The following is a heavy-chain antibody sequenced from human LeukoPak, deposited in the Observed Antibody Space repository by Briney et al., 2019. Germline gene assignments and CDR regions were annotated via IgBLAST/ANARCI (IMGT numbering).Heavy chain of an antibody. Sequence: GGSLRLSCAASGFTFSSYAMSWVRQAPGKGLEWVSAISGSGGSTYYADSVKGRFTISRDNSKNTLYLQMNSLRAEDTAVYYCAKASGGSWYLRLDYWGQGTLVTVSS. V-gene: IGHV3-23*01. CDR3: AKASGGSWYLRLDY. J-gene: IGHJ4*02. CDR1: GFTFSSYA. D-gene: IGHD6-13*01. CDR2: ISGSGGST.